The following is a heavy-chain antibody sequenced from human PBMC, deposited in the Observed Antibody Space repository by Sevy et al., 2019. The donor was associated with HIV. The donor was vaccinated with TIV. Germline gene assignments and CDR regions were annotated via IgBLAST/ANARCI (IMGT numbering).Heavy chain of an antibody. CDR2: INAGNGNT. V-gene: IGHV1-3*01. Sequence: ASVKVSCKASGYTFTSYAMHWVRQAPGQRLEWMGWINAGNGNTKYSQKFQGRVTITRDTSASTAYMELSSLRSEDTAVYYCARGKVVPAATTAYYYYGMDVWGQGTTVTVSS. D-gene: IGHD2-2*01. J-gene: IGHJ6*02. CDR1: GYTFTSYA. CDR3: ARGKVVPAATTAYYYYGMDV.